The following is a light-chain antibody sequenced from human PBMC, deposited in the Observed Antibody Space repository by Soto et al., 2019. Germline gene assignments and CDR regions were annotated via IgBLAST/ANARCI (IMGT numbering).Light chain of an antibody. J-gene: IGKJ1*01. Sequence: DIQMTQSPSSLSAYVGDRVTTTGRASQSIRSSLNWYQQKPGKAPKLLTYTTSNLPSAVPSRFAGSGSGTAVTLTISRLQPEEFPTYFCQQGYSRPRTFGQGTKV. CDR2: TTS. CDR3: QQGYSRPRT. V-gene: IGKV1-39*01. CDR1: QSIRSS.